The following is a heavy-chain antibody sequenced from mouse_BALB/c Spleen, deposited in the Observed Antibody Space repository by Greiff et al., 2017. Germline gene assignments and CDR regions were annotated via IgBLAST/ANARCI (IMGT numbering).Heavy chain of an antibody. CDR1: GFSLTSYG. J-gene: IGHJ4*01. V-gene: IGHV2-9*02. CDR3: ASYYYASYAMDY. D-gene: IGHD1-1*01. CDR2: IWAGGST. Sequence: QVQLQQSGPGLVAPSQSLSITCTVSGFSLTSYGVHWVRQPPGKGLEWLGVIWAGGSTNYNSALMSRLSISKDNSKSQVFLKMNSLQTDDTAMYYCASYYYASYAMDYWGQGTSVTVSS.